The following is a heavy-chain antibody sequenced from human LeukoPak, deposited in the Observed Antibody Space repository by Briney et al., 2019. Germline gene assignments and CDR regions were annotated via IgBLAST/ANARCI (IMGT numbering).Heavy chain of an antibody. CDR1: GLTFSSYG. J-gene: IGHJ4*02. Sequence: TGGSLRLSCAASGLTFSSYGMYWVRQAPGKGLEWVAFIRYDGSNKYYADSVKGRFTISRDNSKNTLYLQMNSLRAEDTAVYYCAKDRADYGDCRTLDYWGQGTLVTVSS. D-gene: IGHD4-17*01. CDR3: AKDRADYGDCRTLDY. CDR2: IRYDGSNK. V-gene: IGHV3-30*02.